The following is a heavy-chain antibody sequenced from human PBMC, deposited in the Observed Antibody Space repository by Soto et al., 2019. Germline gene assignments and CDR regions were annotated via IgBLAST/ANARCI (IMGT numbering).Heavy chain of an antibody. Sequence: QPGGSLRLSCAASGFTFSSYGMHWVRQAPGKGLEWVAVIWYDGSNKYYADSVKGRFTISRDNSKNTLYLQMNSLRAEDTAVYYCARDQYQLLPAEGMDVWGQGTTVTVS. V-gene: IGHV3-33*01. D-gene: IGHD2-2*01. CDR1: GFTFSSYG. CDR3: ARDQYQLLPAEGMDV. J-gene: IGHJ6*02. CDR2: IWYDGSNK.